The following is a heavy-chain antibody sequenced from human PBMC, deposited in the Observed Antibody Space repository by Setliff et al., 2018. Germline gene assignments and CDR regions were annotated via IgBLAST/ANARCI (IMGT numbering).Heavy chain of an antibody. CDR3: ARARGPGYSSGWNWFDP. D-gene: IGHD6-19*01. J-gene: IGHJ5*02. V-gene: IGHV1-3*01. CDR1: GYSFTSYA. Sequence: VASVKVSCKASGYSFTSYAMHWVRQAPGQRLEWMGWINAGNGNTKYSQKFQGRVTITRDTSARTAYMELSSLRSEDTAVYYCARARGPGYSSGWNWFDPWGQGTLVTVSS. CDR2: INAGNGNT.